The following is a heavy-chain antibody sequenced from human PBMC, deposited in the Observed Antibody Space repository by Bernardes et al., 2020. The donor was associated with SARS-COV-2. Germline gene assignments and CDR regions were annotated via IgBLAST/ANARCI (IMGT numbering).Heavy chain of an antibody. V-gene: IGHV3-66*02. D-gene: IGHD4-17*01. Sequence: GGSLRLSCAASGFTVSSNYMSWVRQAPGKGLEWVSVIYSGGSTYYADSVKDRFTISRDNSKNTLYLQMNSLRAEDTAVYYCARAPPYDYGPQGDWFDPWGQGTLVTVSS. J-gene: IGHJ5*02. CDR3: ARAPPYDYGPQGDWFDP. CDR1: GFTVSSNY. CDR2: IYSGGST.